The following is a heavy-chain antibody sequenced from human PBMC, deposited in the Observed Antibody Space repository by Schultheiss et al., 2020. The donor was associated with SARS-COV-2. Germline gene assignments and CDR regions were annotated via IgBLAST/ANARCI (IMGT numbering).Heavy chain of an antibody. J-gene: IGHJ4*02. D-gene: IGHD2-2*01. CDR1: GFTFSSYA. CDR3: AREEGVPAAPPGY. CDR2: ISYDGSNK. Sequence: GGSLRLSCAASGFTFSSYAMHWVRQAPGKGLEWVAVISYDGSNKYYADSVKGRFTISRDNSKNTLYLQMNSLRAEDTAVYYFAREEGVPAAPPGYWGQGTLVTVSS. V-gene: IGHV3-30*01.